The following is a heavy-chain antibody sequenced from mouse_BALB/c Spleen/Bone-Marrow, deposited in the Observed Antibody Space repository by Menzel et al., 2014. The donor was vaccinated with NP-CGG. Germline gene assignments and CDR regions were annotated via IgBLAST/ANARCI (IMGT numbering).Heavy chain of an antibody. Sequence: DVMLVESGGGLVQPGGSLKLSCAASGFDFSRYWMTWVRQAPGKGLEWIGEINPDSSTINYTPSLKDEFIISRDNAKNTLYLQMSKVISEDTALYYCARPGYYGYQDVWGAGTTVTVSS. CDR1: GFDFSRYW. D-gene: IGHD1-2*01. CDR2: INPDSSTI. CDR3: ARPGYYGYQDV. V-gene: IGHV4-1*02. J-gene: IGHJ1*01.